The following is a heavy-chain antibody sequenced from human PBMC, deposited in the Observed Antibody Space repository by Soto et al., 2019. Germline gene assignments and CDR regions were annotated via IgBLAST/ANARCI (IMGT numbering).Heavy chain of an antibody. D-gene: IGHD3-22*01. CDR3: ARRRWDGYSPGYFDY. V-gene: IGHV4-59*08. CDR1: GGSISSYY. CDR2: IYYSGST. Sequence: PADTLSLNCTVSGGSISSYYWSWIRQPPGKGLEWIGYIYYSGSTNYNPSLKSRVTISVDTSKNQFSLKLSSVTAADTAVYYCARRRWDGYSPGYFDYWGQGTLVNVSS. J-gene: IGHJ4*02.